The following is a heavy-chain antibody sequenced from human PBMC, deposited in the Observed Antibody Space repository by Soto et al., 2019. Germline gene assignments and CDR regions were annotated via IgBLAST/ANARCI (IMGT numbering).Heavy chain of an antibody. CDR3: ARGVPNYGDYDGWYFDL. CDR2: ISYDGSNK. J-gene: IGHJ2*01. D-gene: IGHD4-17*01. Sequence: QVQLVESGGGVVQPGRSLRLSCAASGFTFSSYAMHWVRQAPGKGLEWVAVISYDGSNKYYADSVKGRFTISRDNSKNTLYLQMNSLRAEDTAVYYCARGVPNYGDYDGWYFDLWGRGTLVTVSS. V-gene: IGHV3-30-3*01. CDR1: GFTFSSYA.